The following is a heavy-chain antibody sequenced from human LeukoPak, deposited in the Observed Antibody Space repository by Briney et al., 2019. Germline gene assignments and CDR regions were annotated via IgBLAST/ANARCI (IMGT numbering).Heavy chain of an antibody. V-gene: IGHV3-73*01. Sequence: GSLRLSCVASGFTFSGSAMHWVRQASGKGLEWVGRIRSKANNYATAYAASVKGRFTISRDDSKNTAYLQMNSLTTEDTAVYYCTRLYYSSGWYAHFDYWGQGALVTVSS. CDR1: GFTFSGSA. CDR2: IRSKANNYAT. CDR3: TRLYYSSGWYAHFDY. J-gene: IGHJ4*02. D-gene: IGHD6-19*01.